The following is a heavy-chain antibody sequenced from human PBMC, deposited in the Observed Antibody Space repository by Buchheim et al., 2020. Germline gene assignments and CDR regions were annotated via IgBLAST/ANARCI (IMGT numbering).Heavy chain of an antibody. CDR1: GDPLSDDFSY. CDR2: IRGGGTP. Sequence: QVKLQESGPGLVKPSQTLSLTCTVSGDPLSDDFSYWTWVRQPPGKGLEWIGYIRGGGTPYYNPSLRRRLSFSRNTSRNQFSLELTSVTAADTATYFCAKDTGMGAPHWGQGTL. D-gene: IGHD3-16*01. J-gene: IGHJ4*02. V-gene: IGHV4-30-4*01. CDR3: AKDTGMGAPH.